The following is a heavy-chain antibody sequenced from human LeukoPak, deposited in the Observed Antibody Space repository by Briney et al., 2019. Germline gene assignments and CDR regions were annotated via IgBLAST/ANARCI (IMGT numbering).Heavy chain of an antibody. J-gene: IGHJ2*01. CDR2: IYTSGST. V-gene: IGHV4-4*07. D-gene: IGHD6-6*01. CDR3: ARDRSIAARWYFDL. CDR1: GGSISSYY. Sequence: SETLSLTCTVSGGSISSYYWSWIRQPAGKGLEWIGRIYTSGSTNYNPSLKSRVTMSVDTSKNQFSLKLSSVTAADTAVYYCARDRSIAARWYFDLWGRGTLVTVSS.